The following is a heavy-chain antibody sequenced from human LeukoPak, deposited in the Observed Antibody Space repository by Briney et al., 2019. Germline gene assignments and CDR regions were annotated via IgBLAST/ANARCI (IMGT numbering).Heavy chain of an antibody. CDR2: ISSSSSYI. Sequence: PGGFLSLSCAASGFTFSSYSMNWVRQAPGKGLEWVSSISSSSSYIYYADSVKGRFTISRDNAKNSLYLQMNSLRAEDTAVYYCARDGGVRYFDWLPTLDYYYYGMDVWGQGTTVTVSS. CDR1: GFTFSSYS. J-gene: IGHJ6*02. V-gene: IGHV3-21*01. D-gene: IGHD3-9*01. CDR3: ARDGGVRYFDWLPTLDYYYYGMDV.